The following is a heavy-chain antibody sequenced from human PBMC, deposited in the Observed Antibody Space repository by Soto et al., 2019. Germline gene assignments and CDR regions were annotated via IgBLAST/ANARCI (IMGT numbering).Heavy chain of an antibody. J-gene: IGHJ6*02. CDR3: AREYSSGWPDYRYYYYGMDV. CDR2: IIPIFGTA. CDR1: GGTFSSYA. V-gene: IGHV1-69*13. D-gene: IGHD6-19*01. Sequence: SVKVSCKASGGTFSSYAISWVRQAPGQGLEWMGGIIPIFGTANYAQKFQGRVTVTADESTSTAYMELSSLRSEDTAVYYCAREYSSGWPDYRYYYYGMDVWGQGTTVTVSS.